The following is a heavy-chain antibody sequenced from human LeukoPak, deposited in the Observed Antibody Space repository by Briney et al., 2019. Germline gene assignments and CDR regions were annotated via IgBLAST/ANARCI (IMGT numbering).Heavy chain of an antibody. CDR2: ISSSGRTI. D-gene: IGHD1-26*01. CDR1: GFTFSSYE. V-gene: IGHV3-48*03. CDR3: ATPFFGDSGSYFRTFDY. J-gene: IGHJ4*02. Sequence: GGSLRLSCAASGFTFSSYEMNWVRQAPGKGLQWVSYISSSGRTIFYADAVKGRFTISRDNTKNSLYLQMNSLRAEDTAVYYCATPFFGDSGSYFRTFDYWGQGTLVTVSS.